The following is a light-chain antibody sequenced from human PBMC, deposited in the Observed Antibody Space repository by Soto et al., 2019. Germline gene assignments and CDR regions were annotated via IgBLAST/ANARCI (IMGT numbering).Light chain of an antibody. Sequence: DIQMTQSPSSLSASVGDRVTITCQATHDISNYLNWYQQKPGKAPKLLIYDASNLERGVPSRFSGSGSGTDFTLAISSLQPEDIATYYCQQSHNRPLTFGGGTKVQFK. CDR1: HDISNY. V-gene: IGKV1-33*01. J-gene: IGKJ4*01. CDR2: DAS. CDR3: QQSHNRPLT.